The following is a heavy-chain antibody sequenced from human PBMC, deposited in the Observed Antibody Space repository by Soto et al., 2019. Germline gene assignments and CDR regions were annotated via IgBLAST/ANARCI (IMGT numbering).Heavy chain of an antibody. CDR2: INHSGST. CDR1: GGSFSGYY. D-gene: IGHD4-17*01. CDR3: AREGSRTTVTTYAVY. V-gene: IGHV4-34*01. Sequence: QVQLQQWGAGLLKPSETLSLTCAVYGGSFSGYYWSWIRQPPGKGLEWIGEINHSGSTNYNPSLKSRVTISVATSKNQFSLKLSSVTAADTAVYYGAREGSRTTVTTYAVYWGQGTLVTVAS. J-gene: IGHJ4*02.